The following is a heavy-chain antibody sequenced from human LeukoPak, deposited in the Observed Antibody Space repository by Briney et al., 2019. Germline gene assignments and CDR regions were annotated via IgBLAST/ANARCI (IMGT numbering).Heavy chain of an antibody. J-gene: IGHJ4*02. D-gene: IGHD3-10*01. CDR2: IYSGGST. V-gene: IGHV3-66*01. CDR3: ARGFGELPLFDY. Sequence: GGSLRLSCAASGFTLSGYWMSWVRQAPGKGLEWVSVIYSGGSTYYADSVKGRFTISRDNSKNTLYLQMNSLRAEDTAVYYCARGFGELPLFDYWGQGTLVTISS. CDR1: GFTLSGYW.